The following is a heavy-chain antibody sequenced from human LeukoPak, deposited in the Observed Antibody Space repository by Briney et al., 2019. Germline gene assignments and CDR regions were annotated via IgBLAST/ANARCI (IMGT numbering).Heavy chain of an antibody. CDR2: IKLDGREN. J-gene: IGHJ6*02. CDR3: ARGHYQLEV. V-gene: IGHV3-7*01. CDR1: GFYFGEYW. Sequence: GGSLRLSCAASGFYFGEYWMSWVRQAPGKGLEWVASIKLDGRENYYLDSVKGRSTISRDNAKNSLHLQLNSLRAEDTAVYYCARGHYQLEVWGQGTTVIVSS. D-gene: IGHD1-26*01.